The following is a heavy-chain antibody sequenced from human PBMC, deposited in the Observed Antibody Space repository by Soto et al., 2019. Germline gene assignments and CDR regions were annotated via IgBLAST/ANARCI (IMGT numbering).Heavy chain of an antibody. CDR2: ISSSGSTI. V-gene: IGHV3-11*04. CDR3: AGEGELLPPYYYYGMDV. Sequence: GGSLRLSCAASGFTFSDYYMSWIRQAPGKGLEWVSYISSSGSTIYYADSVKGRFTISRDNAKNSLYLQMNSLRAEDTAVYYCAGEGELLPPYYYYGMDVWGKGHTVTVSS. CDR1: GFTFSDYY. J-gene: IGHJ6*04. D-gene: IGHD1-26*01.